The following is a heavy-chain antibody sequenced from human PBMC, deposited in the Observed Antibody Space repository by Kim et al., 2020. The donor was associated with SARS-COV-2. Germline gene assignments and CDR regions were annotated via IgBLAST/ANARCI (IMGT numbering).Heavy chain of an antibody. J-gene: IGHJ4*02. CDR3: ARQSGGYSGYHYFAY. Sequence: SETLSLTCTVSGGSISSYYWSWIRQPPGKGLEWIGYIYYSGSTNYNPSLKSRVTISIDTSKNQFSLKLSSVTAADTAMHYCARQSGGYSGYHYFAYWGQG. V-gene: IGHV4-59*08. CDR1: GGSISSYY. D-gene: IGHD5-12*01. CDR2: IYYSGST.